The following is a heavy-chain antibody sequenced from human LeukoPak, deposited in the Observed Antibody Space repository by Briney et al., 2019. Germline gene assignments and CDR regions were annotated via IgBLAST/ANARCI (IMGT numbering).Heavy chain of an antibody. V-gene: IGHV3-30*01. CDR2: ISYDGSNK. Sequence: PGGSLRLSCAASGFTFSSYAMHWVRQAPGKGLEWVAVISYDGSNKYYADSVKGRFTISRDNSKNTLYLQMNSLRAEDMAVYYCARGAAAAGSPFDYWGQGTLVTVSS. D-gene: IGHD6-13*01. CDR3: ARGAAAAGSPFDY. J-gene: IGHJ4*02. CDR1: GFTFSSYA.